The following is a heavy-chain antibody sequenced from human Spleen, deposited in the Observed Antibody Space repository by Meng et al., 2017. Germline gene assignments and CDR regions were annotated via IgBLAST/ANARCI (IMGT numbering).Heavy chain of an antibody. CDR1: GFTFSSYA. CDR2: ISGSGGST. J-gene: IGHJ4*02. Sequence: GESLKISCAASGFTFSSYAMSWVRQAPGKGLEWVSAISGSGGSTYYADSVKGRFTISRDNAKNSLYLQMNSLRAEDTAVYYCARDLKNYYGSGSYFFGVDYWGQGTLVTVSS. V-gene: IGHV3-23*01. D-gene: IGHD3-10*01. CDR3: ARDLKNYYGSGSYFFGVDY.